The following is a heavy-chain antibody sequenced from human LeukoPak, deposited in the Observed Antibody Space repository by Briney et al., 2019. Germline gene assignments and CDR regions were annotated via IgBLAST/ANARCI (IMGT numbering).Heavy chain of an antibody. Sequence: ASVKVSCKASGYTFTGYYMHWVRQAPGQGLEWMGWINPNSGGTNYAQKFQGRVTMTRDTSISTAYMELGRLRSDDTAVYYCARVAVTPGGDAFDIWSQGTMVTVSS. CDR1: GYTFTGYY. J-gene: IGHJ3*02. V-gene: IGHV1-2*02. CDR3: ARVAVTPGGDAFDI. CDR2: INPNSGGT. D-gene: IGHD4-23*01.